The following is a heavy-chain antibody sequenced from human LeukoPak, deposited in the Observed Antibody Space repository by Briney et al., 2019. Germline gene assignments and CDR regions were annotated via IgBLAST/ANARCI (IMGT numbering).Heavy chain of an antibody. J-gene: IGHJ4*02. Sequence: GGSLRLSCTASGHIFSQPGMIWVGQAPGKGLEWVANIKQDGSEKYYVDSVKGRFTISRDNAKNSLYLQMNSLRAEDTAVYYCARGWIQRWPFDYWGQGTLVTVSS. D-gene: IGHD5-18*01. CDR1: GHIFSQPG. V-gene: IGHV3-7*01. CDR3: ARGWIQRWPFDY. CDR2: IKQDGSEK.